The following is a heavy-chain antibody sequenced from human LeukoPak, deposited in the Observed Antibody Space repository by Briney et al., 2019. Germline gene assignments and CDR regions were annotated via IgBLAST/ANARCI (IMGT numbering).Heavy chain of an antibody. V-gene: IGHV3-74*01. Sequence: PGGSLRLSCAASGFTFSGHWMHWVRQAPGKGLVWVSRINGAGSSTSYADSVKGRFTVSRDNAKNTLNLQMNSLRAEDTAVYYCARDLFFSDAGYSSGWRAEYFHHWGQGTLVTVSS. CDR1: GFTFSGHW. J-gene: IGHJ1*01. CDR3: ARDLFFSDAGYSSGWRAEYFHH. CDR2: INGAGSST. D-gene: IGHD6-19*01.